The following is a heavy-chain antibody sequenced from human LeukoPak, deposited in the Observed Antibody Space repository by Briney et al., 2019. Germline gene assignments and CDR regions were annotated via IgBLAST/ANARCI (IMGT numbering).Heavy chain of an antibody. CDR2: INSDGSST. CDR3: VRDQTVFTILDY. Sequence: GGSLRLSCAASGFTFSSYWMHWVRQAPGKGLVWVSRINSDGSSTSYADSVKGRFTISRDNAKNTVYLQMNSLRDEDTAVYYCVRDQTVFTILDYWGQGTLVTVSS. J-gene: IGHJ4*02. CDR1: GFTFSSYW. V-gene: IGHV3-74*01. D-gene: IGHD4-17*01.